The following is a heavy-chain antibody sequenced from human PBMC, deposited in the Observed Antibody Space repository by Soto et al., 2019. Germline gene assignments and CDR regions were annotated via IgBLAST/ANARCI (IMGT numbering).Heavy chain of an antibody. V-gene: IGHV4-59*01. CDR1: GGSISNYF. Sequence: SETLSLTCTVSGGSISNYFWSWIRQPPGKGLEYIGYISYNGGTNYNPTLKSRVTITVDTSKNQFSLRLTSVTAADTAVYYCARAPAAMVVDYWGQGTLVTVSS. CDR3: ARAPAAMVVDY. J-gene: IGHJ4*02. D-gene: IGHD5-18*01. CDR2: ISYNGGT.